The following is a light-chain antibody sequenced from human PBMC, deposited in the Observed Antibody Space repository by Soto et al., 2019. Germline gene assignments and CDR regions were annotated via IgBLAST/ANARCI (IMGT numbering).Light chain of an antibody. CDR1: SSDVGSYNY. CDR2: EVR. J-gene: IGLJ1*01. Sequence: QSALTQPASVSGSPGQSITISCIGTSSDVGSYNYVAWYQQFPGKTPKLMIYEVRNRPSGVSSRFSGSKSGNTASLTISGLQAEDEADYYCISYTGSDTSYVFGTGTKVTVL. V-gene: IGLV2-14*01. CDR3: ISYTGSDTSYV.